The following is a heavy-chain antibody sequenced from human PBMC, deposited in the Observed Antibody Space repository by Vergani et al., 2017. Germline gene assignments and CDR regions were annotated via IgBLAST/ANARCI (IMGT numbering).Heavy chain of an antibody. Sequence: QVQLVQSGAEVKKPGSSVKVSCKASGYTFTDYFMHWVRQAPGQGLEWMGWINPNSGGTNYAQKFQGRVTMTRDTSISTAYMELSNLRSDDTAIYYCARGDYGILTGYRYWGQGTLVTVSA. D-gene: IGHD3-9*01. CDR3: ARGDYGILTGYRY. CDR1: GYTFTDYF. J-gene: IGHJ4*02. CDR2: INPNSGGT. V-gene: IGHV1-2*02.